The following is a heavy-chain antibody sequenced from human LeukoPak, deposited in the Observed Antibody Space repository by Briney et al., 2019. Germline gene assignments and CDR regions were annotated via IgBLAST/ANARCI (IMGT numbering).Heavy chain of an antibody. CDR2: IFGGGGSA. V-gene: IGHV3-23*01. J-gene: IGHJ4*02. Sequence: AGGSLRLSCTASGFTFSSYAMYWVRQAPGKGLEWVSGIFGGGGSAHYADSVKGRFTISRDNSQNTVYLQMNSLRAEDTAVYYCGKTTTGYSSGRNPAWPVDYWGQGTLVTVSS. CDR1: GFTFSSYA. D-gene: IGHD6-19*01. CDR3: GKTTTGYSSGRNPAWPVDY.